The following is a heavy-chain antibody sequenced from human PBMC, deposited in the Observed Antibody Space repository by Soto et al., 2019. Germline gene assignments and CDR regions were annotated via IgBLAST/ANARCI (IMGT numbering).Heavy chain of an antibody. D-gene: IGHD6-13*01. Sequence: SETLSLTCVFSSGSVTNSNWWIWVRQPPGKGLDWIGEIYHTGTTNYNPSLKSRVTMSLDKSKNQFSLNLTSVTAADTAVYYCTRDSRYPNSWAFGHYFAYWGQGTLVTVSS. V-gene: IGHV4-4*02. CDR1: SGSVTNSNW. J-gene: IGHJ4*02. CDR3: TRDSRYPNSWAFGHYFAY. CDR2: IYHTGTT.